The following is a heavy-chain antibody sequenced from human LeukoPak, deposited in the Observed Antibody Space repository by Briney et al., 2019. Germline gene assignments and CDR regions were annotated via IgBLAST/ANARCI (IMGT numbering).Heavy chain of an antibody. D-gene: IGHD4-11*01. J-gene: IGHJ4*02. CDR1: GHTYSNYY. Sequence: GASDKVSCKASGHTYSNYYMHWVRQAPGHGLERMGIINRSAGSTSYAQKLQGRVTMSRDTSTSTFYMDLSSLRSEDTAVYFCARGTLTTQVDHWGQGTLVTVSS. CDR2: INRSAGST. V-gene: IGHV1-46*01. CDR3: ARGTLTTQVDH.